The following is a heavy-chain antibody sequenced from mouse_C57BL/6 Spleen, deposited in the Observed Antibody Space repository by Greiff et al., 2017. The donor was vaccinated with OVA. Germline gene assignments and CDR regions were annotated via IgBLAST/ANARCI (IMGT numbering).Heavy chain of an antibody. CDR3: ARFDAYYFDY. V-gene: IGHV1-20*01. CDR1: GYSFTGYF. CDR2: INPYNGDT. J-gene: IGHJ2*01. Sequence: VQLKESGPELVKPGDSVKISCKASGYSFTGYFMNWVMQSHGKSLEWIGRINPYNGDTFYNQKFKGKATLTVDKSSSTAHMELRSLTSEDSAVYYCARFDAYYFDYWGQGTTLTVSS.